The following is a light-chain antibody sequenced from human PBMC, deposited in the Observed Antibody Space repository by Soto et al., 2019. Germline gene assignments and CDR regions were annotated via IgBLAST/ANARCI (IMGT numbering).Light chain of an antibody. J-gene: IGKJ1*01. CDR2: KAS. CDR3: QQYSDYSWT. V-gene: IGKV1-5*03. CDR1: QSINSW. Sequence: DIQMTQSPSTLSASVGDRVTITCRASQSINSWLAWYQQNPGKVPKLLIYKASNLENGVPSRFSGSGSGTEFTLTISSLQPDDFATYYCQQYSDYSWTFGQGTKVDIK.